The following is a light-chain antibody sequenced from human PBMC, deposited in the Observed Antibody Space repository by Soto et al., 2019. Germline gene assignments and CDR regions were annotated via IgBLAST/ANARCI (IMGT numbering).Light chain of an antibody. Sequence: QYVLTQPPSVSGAPGQRVTISCTGSSSNIGAGYDVHWYQQLPGTAPKLLIYGNSNRPSGVPDRFSGSKSGTSASLAITGLQAEDEADYYCPSYDSSLSGWVFGGGTKLTVL. CDR2: GNS. CDR1: SSNIGAGYD. V-gene: IGLV1-40*01. CDR3: PSYDSSLSGWV. J-gene: IGLJ3*02.